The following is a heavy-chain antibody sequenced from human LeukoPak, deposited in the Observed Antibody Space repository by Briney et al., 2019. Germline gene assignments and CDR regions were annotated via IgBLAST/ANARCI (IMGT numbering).Heavy chain of an antibody. CDR2: ISSSGSTI. V-gene: IGHV3-11*01. J-gene: IGHJ4*02. CDR3: AREPTYTSSWYTTCDS. D-gene: IGHD6-13*01. Sequence: PGGSLRPSCAASGFTFSDYYMSWIRQAPGKGLEWVSYISSSGSTIYYADSVKGRFTISRDNAKNSLYLQMNSLRAEDTAVYYCAREPTYTSSWYTTCDSWGQGTLVTVSS. CDR1: GFTFSDYY.